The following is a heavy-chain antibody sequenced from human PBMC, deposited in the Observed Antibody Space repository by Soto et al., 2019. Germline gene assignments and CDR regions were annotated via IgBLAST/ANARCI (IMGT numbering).Heavy chain of an antibody. Sequence: QLQLVESGGGVVQPGRSLRLSCAASGFTFSSYAMHWVRQAPGKGREGGAVISYDGSNKYYADSVKGRFTISRDNSKNTLYLQMNSLRAEDTAVYYCARGGYSYGYSPYYFDYWGQGTLVTVSS. V-gene: IGHV3-30-3*01. J-gene: IGHJ4*02. CDR1: GFTFSSYA. D-gene: IGHD5-18*01. CDR3: ARGGYSYGYSPYYFDY. CDR2: ISYDGSNK.